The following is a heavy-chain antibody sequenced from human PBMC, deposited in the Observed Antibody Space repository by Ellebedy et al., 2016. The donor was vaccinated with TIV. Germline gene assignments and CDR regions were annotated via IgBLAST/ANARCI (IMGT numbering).Heavy chain of an antibody. J-gene: IGHJ4*02. D-gene: IGHD2-15*01. V-gene: IGHV3-15*01. CDR2: IKSKTDGGTT. CDR3: TTHYLGYCSGGSCSPGGY. Sequence: GESLKISXAASGFTFSNAWMSWVRQAPGKGLEWVGRIKSKTDGGTTDYAAPVKGRFTISRDDSKNTLYLQMNSLKTEDTAVYYCTTHYLGYCSGGSCSPGGYWGQGTLVTVSS. CDR1: GFTFSNAW.